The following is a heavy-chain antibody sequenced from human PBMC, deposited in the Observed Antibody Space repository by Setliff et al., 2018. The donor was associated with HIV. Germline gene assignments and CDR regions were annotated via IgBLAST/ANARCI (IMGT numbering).Heavy chain of an antibody. J-gene: IGHJ3*02. CDR1: GYTFTAYY. CDR3: AGKVYCTNGVCLDAFDI. CDR2: ITPSSGGT. Sequence: ASVKVSCKASGYTFTAYYMHWVRQAPGQGLEWMGRITPSSGGTNYAQKFQGRVTMTRDTSISTAYMELSRLRSEDTAVYYCAGKVYCTNGVCLDAFDIWGQGTMVTVSS. V-gene: IGHV1-2*06. D-gene: IGHD2-8*01.